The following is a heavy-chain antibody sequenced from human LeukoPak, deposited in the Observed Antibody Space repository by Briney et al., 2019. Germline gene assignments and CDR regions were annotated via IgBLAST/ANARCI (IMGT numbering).Heavy chain of an antibody. Sequence: SGPTLVKPTQTLTLTCTFSGFSLSTSGVGVGWIRQPPGKALEWLALIYWDDDKRYSPSLKSRLTITKDTSKNQVVLTMTNTDPVDTATYYCALSHWVQDGYYFDYWGQGTLVTVSS. CDR3: ALSHWVQDGYYFDY. D-gene: IGHD5-18*01. V-gene: IGHV2-5*02. CDR2: IYWDDDK. J-gene: IGHJ4*02. CDR1: GFSLSTSGVG.